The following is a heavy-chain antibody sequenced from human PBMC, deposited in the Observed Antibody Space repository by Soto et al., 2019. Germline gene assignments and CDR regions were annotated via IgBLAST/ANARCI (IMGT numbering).Heavy chain of an antibody. CDR1: GGSISSSSHY. V-gene: IGHV4-39*01. Sequence: QLQLQESGPGLVKPSETLSLTCTVSGGSISSSSHYWGWIRQPPGKGLEWIGSIYYSGSTYYNPSLKIRVTISVDTSKNQFSLKLSSVAAADTAVYYCARQVPGPYYYYGMDVWGQGTTVTVSS. CDR2: IYYSGST. J-gene: IGHJ6*02. CDR3: ARQVPGPYYYYGMDV.